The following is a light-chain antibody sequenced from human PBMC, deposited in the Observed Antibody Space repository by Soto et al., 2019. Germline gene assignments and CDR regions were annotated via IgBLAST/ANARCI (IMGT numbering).Light chain of an antibody. CDR2: KAS. J-gene: IGKJ1*01. CDR3: QQYNSYSRT. CDR1: QSISSS. Sequence: DIQMTQSPSTLSASVGDRVTITCRASQSISSSLAWYQQKPGKAPKLLIYKASSLESGVPSRFSGSRSGTEFTLTITSLQPDDFATYYCQQYNSYSRTFGQGTKVEIK. V-gene: IGKV1-5*03.